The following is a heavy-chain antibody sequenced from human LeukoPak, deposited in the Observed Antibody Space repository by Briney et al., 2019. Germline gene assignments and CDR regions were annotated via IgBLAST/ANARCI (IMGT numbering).Heavy chain of an antibody. V-gene: IGHV1-69*05. J-gene: IGHJ6*03. CDR1: GGTFSSYA. Sequence: SVKVSCKASGGTFSSYAISWVRQAPGQGLEWMGGIIPIFGTANYAQKFQGRVTITTDESTSTAYMELSSLRSEDTAVYYCARTQLSNYYYMDVWAKGPRSPSP. CDR2: IIPIFGTA. D-gene: IGHD2-2*01. CDR3: ARTQLSNYYYMDV.